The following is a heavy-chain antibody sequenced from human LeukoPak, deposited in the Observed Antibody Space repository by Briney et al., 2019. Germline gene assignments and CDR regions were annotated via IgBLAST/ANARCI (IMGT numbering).Heavy chain of an antibody. J-gene: IGHJ3*02. CDR1: GFTFSSYA. Sequence: GGSLRLSCAASGFTFSSYAMSWVRQAPGKGLEWVSAISGSGRDTEYADSVKGRFTISRDNSKTTLYLQMSSLRVEDTAVYYCAKCSATCYANAFDIWGQGTMVTVSS. CDR3: AKCSATCYANAFDI. CDR2: ISGSGRDT. V-gene: IGHV3-23*01. D-gene: IGHD2-2*01.